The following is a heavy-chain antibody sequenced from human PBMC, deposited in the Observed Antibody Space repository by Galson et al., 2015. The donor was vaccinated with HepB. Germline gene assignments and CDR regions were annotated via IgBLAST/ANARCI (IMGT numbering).Heavy chain of an antibody. CDR1: GFTFSDST. Sequence: SLRLSCAASGFTFSDSTIHWVRQASGKGLEWVGRIRSKANIYATAYAASVKGRFTISRDDSKDTAYLQMNSLKADDTAVYYCTRHASAILGTSPYFDYWGQGTLVTVSS. CDR2: IRSKANIYAT. D-gene: IGHD1-26*01. J-gene: IGHJ4*02. CDR3: TRHASAILGTSPYFDY. V-gene: IGHV3-73*01.